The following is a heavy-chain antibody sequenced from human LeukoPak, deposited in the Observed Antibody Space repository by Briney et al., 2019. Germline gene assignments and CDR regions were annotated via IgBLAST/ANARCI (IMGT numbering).Heavy chain of an antibody. CDR3: ARDRVSLWLVPTFLDY. J-gene: IGHJ4*02. CDR1: GGSISSSSYY. CDR2: IYYSGST. D-gene: IGHD6-19*01. Sequence: PSETLSLTCTVSGGSISSSSYYWGWIRQPPGKGLEWIGSIYYSGSTYYNPSLKSRVTISVDTSKNQFSLKLSSVTAADTAVYYCARDRVSLWLVPTFLDYWGQGTLVTVSS. V-gene: IGHV4-39*07.